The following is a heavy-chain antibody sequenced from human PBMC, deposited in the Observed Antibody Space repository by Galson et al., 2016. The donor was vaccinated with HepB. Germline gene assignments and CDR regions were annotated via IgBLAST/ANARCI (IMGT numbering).Heavy chain of an antibody. CDR1: GYTFSNYG. V-gene: IGHV1-18*04. CDR3: ARDWAEVFTNADN. J-gene: IGHJ4*02. CDR2: ISGHNGNT. Sequence: SVKVSCKASGYTFSNYGITWVRQVPGQGLEWMGWISGHNGNTVYAQKFQGRVTVTTETSTSTAFMEMRSLRSDDTAVYYCARDWAEVFTNADNRGQGTLVTVTS. D-gene: IGHD1-1*01.